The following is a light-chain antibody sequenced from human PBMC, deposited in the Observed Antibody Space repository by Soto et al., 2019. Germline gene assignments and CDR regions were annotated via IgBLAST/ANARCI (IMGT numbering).Light chain of an antibody. CDR1: QTVYSVY. V-gene: IGKV3-20*01. CDR3: QQYGSSPGT. Sequence: EKVLWQSPGTLSLYTGERATLSCRASQTVYSVYLAWYQQKPGQAPRLLIYGASTRATGIPARFSGSGSGTNFTLTISSLEPEDFAVYYCQQYGSSPGTFGQGTKV. J-gene: IGKJ1*01. CDR2: GAS.